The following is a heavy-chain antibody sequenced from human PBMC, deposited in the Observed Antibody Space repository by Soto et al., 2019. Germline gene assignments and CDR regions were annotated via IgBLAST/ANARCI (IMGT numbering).Heavy chain of an antibody. CDR3: ARELGCSSTSCQTEAYWFDP. V-gene: IGHV4-59*01. Sequence: TSETLSLTCTVSGGSISSYYWSWIRQPPGKGLEWIGYIYYSGSTNYNPSLKSRVTISVDTSKNQFSLKLSSVTAADTAVYYCARELGCSSTSCQTEAYWFDPWGQGTLVTVSS. CDR2: IYYSGST. D-gene: IGHD2-2*01. CDR1: GGSISSYY. J-gene: IGHJ5*02.